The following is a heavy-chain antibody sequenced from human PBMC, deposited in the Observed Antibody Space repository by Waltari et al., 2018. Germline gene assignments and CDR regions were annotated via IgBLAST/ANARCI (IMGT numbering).Heavy chain of an antibody. Sequence: QVQLVQSGAKVNKPGSSVQVFCKASGGPFSRHAIRRVRQAPGQGLEWMGRIIPILGIANYAQKFQGRVTITADESTSTAYMELSSLRSEDTAVYYCARAYYDSNFDYWGQGTLVTVSS. CDR2: IIPILGIA. CDR3: ARAYYDSNFDY. J-gene: IGHJ4*02. V-gene: IGHV1-69*04. CDR1: GGPFSRHA. D-gene: IGHD3-22*01.